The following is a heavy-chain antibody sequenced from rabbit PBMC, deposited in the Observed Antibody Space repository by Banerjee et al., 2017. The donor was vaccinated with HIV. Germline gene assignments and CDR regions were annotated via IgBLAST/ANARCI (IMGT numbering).Heavy chain of an antibody. CDR1: GFSFTHQYV. CDR2: IYTGTSGST. J-gene: IGHJ4*01. V-gene: IGHV1S40*01. Sequence: FTASGFSFTHQYVMCWVRQAPEKGLELIACIYTGTSGSTWYANWAKGRFTISKTSSTTVTLQMTSLTAADTATYFCARDETDDNWYFTLGGPGTLVTVS. CDR3: ARDETDDNWYFTL. D-gene: IGHD2-1*01.